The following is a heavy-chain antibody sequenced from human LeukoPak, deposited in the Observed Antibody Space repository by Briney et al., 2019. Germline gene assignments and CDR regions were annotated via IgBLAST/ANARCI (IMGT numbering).Heavy chain of an antibody. CDR1: GGSINGGGYY. V-gene: IGHV4-31*03. CDR2: IYYSGST. CDR3: ARGSGDGYSKFDY. J-gene: IGHJ4*02. Sequence: PSETLSLTCTVPGGSINGGGYYWSWIRQHPGKGLEWIGYIYYSGSTYYNPSLKSRVTISVDASKNQFSLKLSSVTAADTAVYYCARGSGDGYSKFDYWGQGTLVTVSS. D-gene: IGHD5-24*01.